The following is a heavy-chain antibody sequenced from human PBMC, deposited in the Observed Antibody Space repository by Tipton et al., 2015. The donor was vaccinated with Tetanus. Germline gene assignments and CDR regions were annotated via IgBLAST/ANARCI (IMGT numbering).Heavy chain of an antibody. CDR3: ARDYFGSGSNYYFDY. D-gene: IGHD3-10*01. Sequence: QSGPEVKKPGASVKASCKASGYTFTRYGLTWVRQAPGQGPEWMGWISGYNGNTNYAPKFQGRVTTTTDTTTNTAYMELRSLRSDDTAVYYRARDYFGSGSNYYFDYWGQGSQVSVSS. CDR1: GYTFTRYG. CDR2: ISGYNGNT. J-gene: IGHJ4*02. V-gene: IGHV1-18*01.